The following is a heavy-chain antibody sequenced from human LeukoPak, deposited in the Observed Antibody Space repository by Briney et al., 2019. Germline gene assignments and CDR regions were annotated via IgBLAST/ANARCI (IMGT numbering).Heavy chain of an antibody. Sequence: GRSLRLSCAASGFTFSSYAIHWVRQAPGKGLEWVAVISYDGSNKYYADSVKGRFTISRDNSKNTLYLQMNSLRAEDTAVYYCARGLGVPAATFSDSDYWGQGTLVTVSS. CDR3: ARGLGVPAATFSDSDY. J-gene: IGHJ4*02. CDR2: ISYDGSNK. D-gene: IGHD2-2*01. CDR1: GFTFSSYA. V-gene: IGHV3-30-3*01.